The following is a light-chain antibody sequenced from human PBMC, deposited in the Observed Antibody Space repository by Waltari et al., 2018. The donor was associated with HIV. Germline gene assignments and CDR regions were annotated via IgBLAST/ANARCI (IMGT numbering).Light chain of an antibody. CDR3: CSYTKLTTHYVL. Sequence: QSALTQPASVSGSPGQSITISCNGTTTDIGGYNYVSWYQRHPDKAPKLLIFGFSNRPSGMSSRISGSKSGSTAFLTISGLQAEDEADYYCCSYTKLTTHYVLFGGGTKLTVL. CDR2: GFS. J-gene: IGLJ2*01. V-gene: IGLV2-14*03. CDR1: TTDIGGYNY.